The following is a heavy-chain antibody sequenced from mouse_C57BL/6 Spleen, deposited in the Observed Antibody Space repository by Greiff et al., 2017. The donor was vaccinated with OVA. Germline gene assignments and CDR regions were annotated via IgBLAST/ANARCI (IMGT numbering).Heavy chain of an antibody. CDR2: IDPEDGET. J-gene: IGHJ3*01. D-gene: IGHD2-12*01. V-gene: IGHV14-2*01. CDR3: ASERREGSWFAY. Sequence: EVQLQQSGAELVKPGASVKLSCTASGFNIKDYYMHWVKQRTEQGLEWIGRIDPEDGETKYAPKFQGKATITADTSSNTAYLQLSGLASEDSAVYYCASERREGSWFAYWGQGTLVTVSA. CDR1: GFNIKDYY.